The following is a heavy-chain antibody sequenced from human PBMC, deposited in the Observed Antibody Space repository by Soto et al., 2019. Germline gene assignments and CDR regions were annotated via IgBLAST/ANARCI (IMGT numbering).Heavy chain of an antibody. Sequence: QVQLVQSGAEVKKPGSSVSVSSTPSGGTFSSYTISWVRQAPGQGLEWMGRIVPITGMTRYAQKFQGRLTITAVTSTTTAYLELSSLTSEDSAVYFCSRGVASLVDSWGQGTQVTVSS. CDR2: IVPITGMT. CDR1: GGTFSSYT. D-gene: IGHD2-15*01. V-gene: IGHV1-69*02. CDR3: SRGVASLVDS. J-gene: IGHJ4*02.